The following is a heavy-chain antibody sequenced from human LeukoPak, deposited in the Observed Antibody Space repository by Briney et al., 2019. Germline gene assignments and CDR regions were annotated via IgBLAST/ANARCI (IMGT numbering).Heavy chain of an antibody. CDR1: GFTFSSYG. Sequence: GGSLRLSCAASGFTFSSYGMHWARQAPGKGLEWVAVIWYDGSNKYYADSVKGRFTISRDNSKNTLYLQMNSLRAEDTAVYYCARDENGYSYGEIGWFDPWGQGTLVTVSS. D-gene: IGHD5-18*01. J-gene: IGHJ5*02. CDR2: IWYDGSNK. CDR3: ARDENGYSYGEIGWFDP. V-gene: IGHV3-33*01.